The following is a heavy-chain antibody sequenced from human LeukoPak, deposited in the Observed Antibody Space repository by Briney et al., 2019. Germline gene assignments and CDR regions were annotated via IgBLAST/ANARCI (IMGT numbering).Heavy chain of an antibody. D-gene: IGHD2-2*01. V-gene: IGHV4-59*01. CDR2: VYNGGST. CDR3: ARYCSSTSCHPFDY. Sequence: PSETLSLTCTVSGGSIFSYYWSWIRQSPGKGLEWIGYVYNGGSTNYNPSLKSRVTILVDMSKNQFSLRLSSMTAADTAVYYCARYCSSTSCHPFDYWGQGTLVTVSS. J-gene: IGHJ4*02. CDR1: GGSIFSYY.